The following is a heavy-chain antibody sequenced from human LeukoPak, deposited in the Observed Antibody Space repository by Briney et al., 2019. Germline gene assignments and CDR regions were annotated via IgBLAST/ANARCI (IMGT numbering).Heavy chain of an antibody. CDR1: GYTFTGYY. V-gene: IGHV1-2*02. J-gene: IGHJ4*02. Sequence: ASVKVSCKASGYTFTGYYMHWVRQAPGQGLEWMGWINPNSGGTNYAQKFQGRVTMTRDTSISTAYMELSRLRSDDTAVYYCARGYSGYEPLGPKDYWGQGTLVTVSS. CDR2: INPNSGGT. CDR3: ARGYSGYEPLGPKDY. D-gene: IGHD5-12*01.